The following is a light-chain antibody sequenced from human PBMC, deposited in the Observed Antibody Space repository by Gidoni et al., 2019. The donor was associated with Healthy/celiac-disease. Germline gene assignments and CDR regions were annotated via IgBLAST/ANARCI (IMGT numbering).Light chain of an antibody. CDR2: WAS. CDR3: QQYYSIPLT. CDR1: QSVLYSSINKNY. V-gene: IGKV4-1*01. J-gene: IGKJ4*01. Sequence: DILMTQSPDSLAVSLGERATINCKSSQSVLYSSINKNYLAWYQQKPGQPPKLLIYWASTRESGVPDRFSGSGSGTDFTLTISSLQAEDVAVYYCQQYYSIPLTFGGGTKVEIK.